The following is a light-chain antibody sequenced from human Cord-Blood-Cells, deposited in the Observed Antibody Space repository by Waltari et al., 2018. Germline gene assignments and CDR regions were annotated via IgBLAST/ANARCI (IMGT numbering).Light chain of an antibody. CDR3: MQGTHWPPAYT. Sequence: DVVMTQSPLSLPVTLGQPASISCRSSQSLVYSDGNTYLNWFQQRPGQSQRRLIYKVSNRDSGVPDRFSGSGSGTDFTLKISRVEAEDVGVYYCMQGTHWPPAYTFGQGTKLEIK. CDR1: QSLVYSDGNTY. J-gene: IGKJ2*01. V-gene: IGKV2-30*01. CDR2: KVS.